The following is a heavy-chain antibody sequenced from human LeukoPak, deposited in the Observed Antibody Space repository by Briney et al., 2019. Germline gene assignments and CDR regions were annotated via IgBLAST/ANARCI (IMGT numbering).Heavy chain of an antibody. CDR1: GFTFSSYA. Sequence: GGSLRLSCAASGFTFSSYAMSWVREAPGKGLEWVSAISGSGGSTYYADSVRGRFTISRDNSKNTLYLQMNSLRAEDTAVYYCAKGDLFWSGYEGFDPWGQGTLVTVSS. D-gene: IGHD3-3*01. J-gene: IGHJ5*02. V-gene: IGHV3-23*01. CDR3: AKGDLFWSGYEGFDP. CDR2: ISGSGGST.